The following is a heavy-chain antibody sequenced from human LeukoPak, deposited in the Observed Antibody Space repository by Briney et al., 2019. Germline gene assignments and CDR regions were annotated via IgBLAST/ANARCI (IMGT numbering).Heavy chain of an antibody. CDR3: ASISGVLYNWFDP. J-gene: IGHJ5*02. D-gene: IGHD1-26*01. V-gene: IGHV1-2*06. CDR1: GYTFTGYY. Sequence: ASVKVSCKASGYTFTGYYMHWARQAPGQGLEWMGRINPNSGGTNYAQKFQGRVTMTRDTSISTAYMELSRLRSDDTAVYYCASISGVLYNWFDPWGQGTLVTVSS. CDR2: INPNSGGT.